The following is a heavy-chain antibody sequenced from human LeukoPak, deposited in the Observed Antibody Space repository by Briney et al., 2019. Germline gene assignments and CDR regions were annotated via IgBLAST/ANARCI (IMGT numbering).Heavy chain of an antibody. V-gene: IGHV4-34*01. Sequence: PSETLSLTCAVYGGSFSGYYWSWIRQPPGKGLEWIWEINHSGSTNYNPSRKSRVTISVDTSKNQFSLKLSSVTAADTAVYYCARGFPYSSGWAIDYWGQGTLVTVSS. D-gene: IGHD6-19*01. CDR3: ARGFPYSSGWAIDY. J-gene: IGHJ4*02. CDR2: INHSGST. CDR1: GGSFSGYY.